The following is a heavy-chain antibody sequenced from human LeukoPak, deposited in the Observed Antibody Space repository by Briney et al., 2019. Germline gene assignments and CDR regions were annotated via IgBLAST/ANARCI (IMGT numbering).Heavy chain of an antibody. CDR2: IIPSFGTA. V-gene: IGHV1-69*05. D-gene: IGHD3-3*01. CDR1: GGTFISCA. J-gene: IGHJ6*03. CDR3: ARGYYDFWSGYTNSRDYFYHYMDV. Sequence: ASVKVSCKASGGTFISCAITWVRQAPGQGLEWMGGIIPSFGTANYAQRFQGRVTITTDESTSTVYMELSSLRSEDTAVYYCARGYYDFWSGYTNSRDYFYHYMDVWGKGTTVTVSS.